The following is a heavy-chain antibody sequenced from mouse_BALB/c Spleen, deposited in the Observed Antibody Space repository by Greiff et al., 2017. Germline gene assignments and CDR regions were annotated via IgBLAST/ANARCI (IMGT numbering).Heavy chain of an antibody. V-gene: IGHV2-6-7*01. CDR2: IWGDGST. CDR1: GFSLTGYG. J-gene: IGHJ4*01. CDR3: ARPRYDGYAMDY. Sequence: VQLQQSGPGLVAPSQSLSITCTVSGFSLTGYGVNWVRQPPGKGLEWLGMIWGDGSTDYNSALKSRLSISKDNSKSQVFLKMNSLQTDDTAMYYCARPRYDGYAMDYWGQGTSVTVSS. D-gene: IGHD2-14*01.